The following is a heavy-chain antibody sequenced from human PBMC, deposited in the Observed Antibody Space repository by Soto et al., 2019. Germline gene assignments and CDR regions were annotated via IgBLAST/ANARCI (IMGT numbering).Heavy chain of an antibody. CDR1: GASTVSHYH. CDR3: ALALGPTTGLDY. V-gene: IGHV4-31*02. D-gene: IGHD1-26*01. J-gene: IGHJ4*02. CDR2: IFNSGTT. Sequence: SETLSLTCSVSGASTVSHYHWTWIRQPPGKGLEWMGYIFNSGTTLYNPSLTSRLSISMDTSGNHFSLELRSVTAADTAVYYCALALGPTTGLDYWGQGTLVTVFS.